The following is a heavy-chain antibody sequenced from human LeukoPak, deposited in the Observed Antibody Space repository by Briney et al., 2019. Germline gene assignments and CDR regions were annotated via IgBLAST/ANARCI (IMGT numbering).Heavy chain of an antibody. D-gene: IGHD6-25*01. J-gene: IGHJ6*03. V-gene: IGHV4-4*07. CDR1: GGSISSYY. CDR2: IYTSGST. CDR3: ARGGSRWYYYYMDV. Sequence: SETLSLTCTVSGGSISSYYWSWIRQPAGKGLEWIGRIYTSGSTNYNPSLKSQVTMSVDTSKNQFSLKLSSVTAADTAVYYCARGGSRWYYYYMDVWGKGTTVTVSS.